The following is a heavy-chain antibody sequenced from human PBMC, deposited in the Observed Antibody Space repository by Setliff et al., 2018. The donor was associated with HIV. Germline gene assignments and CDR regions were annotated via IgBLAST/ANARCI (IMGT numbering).Heavy chain of an antibody. CDR1: GGSFSGYY. V-gene: IGHV4-34*01. D-gene: IGHD1-7*01. Sequence: SETLSLTCAVYGGSFSGYYWSWLRQPPGKGLEWIGEINHSGSTNYNPSLKSRVTISVDTSKNQFSLKLSSVTAADTAVYYCARDRYTWNYGKNYMDVWGKGTTVTVSS. CDR2: INHSGST. J-gene: IGHJ6*03. CDR3: ARDRYTWNYGKNYMDV.